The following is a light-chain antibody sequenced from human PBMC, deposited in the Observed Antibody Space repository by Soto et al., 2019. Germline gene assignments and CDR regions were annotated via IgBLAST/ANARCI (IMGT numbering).Light chain of an antibody. J-gene: IGKJ1*01. CDR2: GAS. CDR1: QTISGSY. CDR3: HQYVASPRT. V-gene: IGKV3-20*01. Sequence: EIVLTQSPGTLSLSPGERATLSCRASQTISGSYIAWYQHKPGQAPRLLFYGASSRATGIPDRFSGSGSGTDFTLTISRLEPEDFAVYYCHQYVASPRTFGQGTKVEIK.